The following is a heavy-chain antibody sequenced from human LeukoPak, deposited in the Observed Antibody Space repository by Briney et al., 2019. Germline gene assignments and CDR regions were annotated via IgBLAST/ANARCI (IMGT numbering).Heavy chain of an antibody. CDR1: GFTFSGSA. CDR2: VRSKSNYYAT. D-gene: IGHD5-12*01. J-gene: IGHJ4*02. CDR3: TRHIPNSGYANFDY. V-gene: IGHV3-73*01. Sequence: GGSLRLSCAASGFTFSGSAMHWVRQASGKGLEWVGRVRSKSNYYATAYAASVKGRFIISRDDSKNTAYLQMNSLKTEDTAVYFCTRHIPNSGYANFDYWGQGTLVTVSS.